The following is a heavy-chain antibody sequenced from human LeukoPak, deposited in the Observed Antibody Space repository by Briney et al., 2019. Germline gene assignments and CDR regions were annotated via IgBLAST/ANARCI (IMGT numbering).Heavy chain of an antibody. V-gene: IGHV4-59*02. CDR3: ARFYDFWSAYYWFDP. CDR1: GGSVSSYY. Sequence: SETLSLTCTVSGGSVSSYYWSWIRQPPGKGLEWIGYIYYSGTTGYNPSLKSRLTMSVDTSKNQFSLKLNSVTAADTAIYYCARFYDFWSAYYWFDPGAREPWSPSPQ. CDR2: IYYSGTT. J-gene: IGHJ5*02. D-gene: IGHD3-3*01.